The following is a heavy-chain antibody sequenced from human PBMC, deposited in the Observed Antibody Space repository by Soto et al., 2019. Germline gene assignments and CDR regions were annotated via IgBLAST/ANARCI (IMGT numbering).Heavy chain of an antibody. Sequence: QITLKESGPTLVKPTQTLTLTCTFSGFSLSTSGVGVGWIRQPPGKALEWLALIYWDDDKRYSPSLKCRLTIPKDTSKNQVDLTMTPMDPVNTATYFCAPTDYGSGSYSGIVWFDPWGQGTLVTVSS. CDR3: APTDYGSGSYSGIVWFDP. J-gene: IGHJ5*02. V-gene: IGHV2-5*02. CDR1: GFSLSTSGVG. D-gene: IGHD3-10*01. CDR2: IYWDDDK.